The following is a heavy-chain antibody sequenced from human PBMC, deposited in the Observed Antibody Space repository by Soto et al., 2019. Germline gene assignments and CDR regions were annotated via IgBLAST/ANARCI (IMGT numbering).Heavy chain of an antibody. D-gene: IGHD3-22*01. J-gene: IGHJ6*02. CDR2: IYYSGST. CDR1: GGSISSSSYY. V-gene: IGHV4-39*01. CDR3: ARRLYYDSSGFEGGGMDV. Sequence: SETLSLTCTVSGGSISSSSYYWGWIRQPPGKGLEWIGTIYYSGSTYYNPSLKSQVTISVDTSKNQFSLKLNSVTAADTAVYYCARRLYYDSSGFEGGGMDVWGQGTTVT.